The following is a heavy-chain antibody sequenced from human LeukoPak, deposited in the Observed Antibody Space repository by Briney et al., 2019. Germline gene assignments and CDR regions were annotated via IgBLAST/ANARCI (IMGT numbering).Heavy chain of an antibody. CDR3: ARKGVDGYYFDY. Sequence: PGGSLRLSCAASGFTFSSYSMNWVRQAPGKGLEWVSSISSSSSYIYYADSVKGRFTISRDNAKNSLYLQMNSLGAEDTAVYYCARKGVDGYYFDYWGQGTLVTVSS. J-gene: IGHJ4*02. V-gene: IGHV3-21*01. D-gene: IGHD3-16*01. CDR2: ISSSSSYI. CDR1: GFTFSSYS.